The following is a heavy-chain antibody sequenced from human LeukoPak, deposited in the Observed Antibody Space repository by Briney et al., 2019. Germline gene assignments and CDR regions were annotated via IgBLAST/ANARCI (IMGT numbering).Heavy chain of an antibody. CDR1: GFTVSNSY. J-gene: IGHJ4*02. CDR2: IYSGGST. D-gene: IGHD6-19*01. V-gene: IGHV3-53*01. CDR3: ARFKRAGGWSYFDY. Sequence: GGSLRLSCAASGFTVSNSYMSWARQAPGKGLEWVSVIYSGGSTYYADSVKGRFTISRDNSKNTLYLQMNSLRAEDTAVYYCARFKRAGGWSYFDYWGQGTLVTVSS.